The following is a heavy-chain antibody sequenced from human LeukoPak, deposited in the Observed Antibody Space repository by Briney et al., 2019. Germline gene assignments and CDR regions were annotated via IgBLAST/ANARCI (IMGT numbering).Heavy chain of an antibody. J-gene: IGHJ6*02. Sequence: GGSLRLSCTASGFTFSNYAMSWVRQAPGKGLEWVSAINGNGGSKYHADSVKGRFTISRDNSKNTLYLQMNSLRAEDTALYYCAKLRDSSGYTYYYDMDVWGQGTTVSVSS. D-gene: IGHD3-22*01. V-gene: IGHV3-23*01. CDR2: INGNGGSK. CDR1: GFTFSNYA. CDR3: AKLRDSSGYTYYYDMDV.